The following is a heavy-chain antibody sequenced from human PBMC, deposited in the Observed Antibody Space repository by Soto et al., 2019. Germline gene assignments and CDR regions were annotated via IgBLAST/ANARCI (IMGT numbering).Heavy chain of an antibody. CDR1: GYSISGGCY. CDR3: ARSLLTSSWYAGS. V-gene: IGHV4-38-2*01. CDR2: IYHSGTT. Sequence: PSETLPISCVVSGYSISGGCYWCWIRRPPGKGLEWIGSIYHSGTTYYNPSLKSRVTISLDTSRNQFSLKLTSVTAADTAVYYCARSLLTSSWYAGSWGQGTLVTVSS. J-gene: IGHJ5*02. D-gene: IGHD6-13*01.